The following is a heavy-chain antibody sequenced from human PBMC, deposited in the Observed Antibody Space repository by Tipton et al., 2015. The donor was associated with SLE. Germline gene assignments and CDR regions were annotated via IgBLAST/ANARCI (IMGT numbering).Heavy chain of an antibody. Sequence: TLSLTCTVSGGSISSYYWGWIRQPAGKGLEWIGRIYTSGSTNYNPSLKSRVTMSVDTSKNQFSLKLSSVTAADTAVYYCARDSTYKDTVKVYYYGMDVWGQGTTVTVSS. CDR3: ARDSTYKDTVKVYYYGMDV. D-gene: IGHD4-11*01. CDR1: GGSISSYY. V-gene: IGHV4-4*07. J-gene: IGHJ6*02. CDR2: IYTSGST.